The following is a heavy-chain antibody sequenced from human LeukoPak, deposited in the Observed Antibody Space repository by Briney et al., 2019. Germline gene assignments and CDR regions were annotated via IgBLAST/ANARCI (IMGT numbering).Heavy chain of an antibody. CDR2: ISSSATYI. Sequence: PGGSLRLSCAASAFTFSNYNMIWVRQAPGKGLEWVSSISSSATYIYYADSAKGRFTISRDDAKHSLFLQMNSLRAEDTAVYYCATADLTGYYGGDYWGQGTLVTVSS. CDR1: AFTFSNYN. V-gene: IGHV3-21*01. CDR3: ATADLTGYYGGDY. D-gene: IGHD3-9*01. J-gene: IGHJ4*02.